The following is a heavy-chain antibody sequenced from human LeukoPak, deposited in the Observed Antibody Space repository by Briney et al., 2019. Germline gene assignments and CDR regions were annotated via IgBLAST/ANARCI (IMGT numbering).Heavy chain of an antibody. J-gene: IGHJ4*02. CDR1: GYTFTSYG. D-gene: IGHD2-15*01. CDR2: ISAYNGNT. V-gene: IGHV1-18*01. CDR3: ARDFGRYCSGGSCYRGSTGDSTDY. Sequence: GASVKLSCKASGYTFTSYGITWGRQAPGQGLEWKGWISAYNGNTNSAQTLPGRVTMTTDTSTSTAYMELRSLRSDDTAVYYCARDFGRYCSGGSCYRGSTGDSTDYWGQGTLVTVSS.